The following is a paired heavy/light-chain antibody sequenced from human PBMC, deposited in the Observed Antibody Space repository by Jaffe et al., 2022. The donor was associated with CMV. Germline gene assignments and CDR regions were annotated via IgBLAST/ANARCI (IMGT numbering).Light chain of an antibody. CDR2: GAS. J-gene: IGKJ2*01. CDR1: QSVSSSY. CDR3: QQYGSSPLGT. Sequence: EIVLTQSPGTLSLSPGERATLSCRASQSVSSSYLAWYQQKPGQAPRLLIYGASSRATGIPDRFSGSGSGTDFTLTISRLEPEDFAVYYCQQYGSSPLGTFGQGTKLEIK. V-gene: IGKV3-20*01.
Heavy chain of an antibody. V-gene: IGHV3-33*08. CDR1: GFTFSSYG. Sequence: QVQLVESGGGVVQPGRSLRLSCAASGFTFSSYGMHWVRQAPGKGLEWVAVIWYDGSNKYYADSVKGRFTISRDNSKNTLYLQMNSLRAEDTAVYYCAREYYDFWSGYYDTRYYYYMDVWGKGTTVTVSS. J-gene: IGHJ6*03. CDR3: AREYYDFWSGYYDTRYYYYMDV. D-gene: IGHD3-3*01. CDR2: IWYDGSNK.